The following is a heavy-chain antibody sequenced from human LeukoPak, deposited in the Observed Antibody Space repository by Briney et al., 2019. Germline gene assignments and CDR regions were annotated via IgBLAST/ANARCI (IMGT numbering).Heavy chain of an antibody. J-gene: IGHJ4*02. CDR2: IYPGGGVI. D-gene: IGHD2/OR15-2a*01. Sequence: GGSLRLSCAASGLTLSACYMSWIRQAPGKGLECVAYIYPGGGVIYYADSVKGRFTIFRDNTKNSLYLQMSSLRAEDTAIYYCARDYHNKGHDYWGPGTLVTVSS. V-gene: IGHV3-11*01. CDR1: GLTLSACY. CDR3: ARDYHNKGHDY.